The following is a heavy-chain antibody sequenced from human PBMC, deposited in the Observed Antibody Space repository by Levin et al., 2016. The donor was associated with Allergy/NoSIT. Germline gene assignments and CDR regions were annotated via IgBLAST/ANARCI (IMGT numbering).Heavy chain of an antibody. Sequence: WIRQPPGKGLEWVSYISSSSSTIYYADSVKGRFTISRDNAKNSLYLQMNSLRAEDTAVYYCARGYCSGGSCYDAFDIWGQGTMVTVSS. D-gene: IGHD2-15*01. CDR3: ARGYCSGGSCYDAFDI. J-gene: IGHJ3*02. V-gene: IGHV3-48*01. CDR2: ISSSSSTI.